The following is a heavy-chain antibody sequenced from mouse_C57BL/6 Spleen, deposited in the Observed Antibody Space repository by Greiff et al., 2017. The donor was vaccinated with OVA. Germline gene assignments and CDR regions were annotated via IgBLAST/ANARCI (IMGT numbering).Heavy chain of an antibody. CDR3: ARSEGGYYVGAMDY. CDR2: IDPANGNT. Sequence: EVQGVESVAELVRPGASVKLSCTASGFNIKNTYMHWVKQRPEQGLEWIGRIDPANGNTKYAPKFQGKATITADTSSNTAYLQLSSLTSEDTAIYYCARSEGGYYVGAMDYWGQGTSVTVSS. CDR1: GFNIKNTY. D-gene: IGHD2-3*01. V-gene: IGHV14-3*01. J-gene: IGHJ4*01.